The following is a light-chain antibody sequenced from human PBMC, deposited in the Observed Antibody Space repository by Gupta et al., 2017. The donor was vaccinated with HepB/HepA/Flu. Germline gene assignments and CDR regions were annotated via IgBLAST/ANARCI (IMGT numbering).Light chain of an antibody. CDR1: SGSVSTSYY. V-gene: IGLV8-61*01. Sequence: QTVVTQEPSFSVSPGGTVTLTCGLSSGSVSTSYYPSWYQQTPGQAPRPLIYSTNTRSSGVPDRFSGSILGNKAALTITGAQADDESDYYCVLYMGSAWVFGGGTKLTVL. CDR2: STN. CDR3: VLYMGSAWV. J-gene: IGLJ3*02.